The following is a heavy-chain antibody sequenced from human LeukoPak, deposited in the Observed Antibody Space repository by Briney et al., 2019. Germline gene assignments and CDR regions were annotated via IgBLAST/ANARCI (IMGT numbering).Heavy chain of an antibody. CDR3: ARSYRSRRIAAAGY. CDR2: MNPNSGNT. D-gene: IGHD6-13*01. J-gene: IGHJ4*02. CDR1: GYTFTSYD. V-gene: IGHV1-8*01. Sequence: GASVKVSCTASGYTFTSYDINWVRQATGQGLEWMGWMNPNSGNTGYAQKFQGRVTMTRNTSISTAYMELSSLRSEDTAVYYCARSYRSRRIAAAGYWGQGTLVTVSS.